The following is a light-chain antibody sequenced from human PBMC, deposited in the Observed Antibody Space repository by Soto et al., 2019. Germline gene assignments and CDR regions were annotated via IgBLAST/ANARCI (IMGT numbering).Light chain of an antibody. V-gene: IGLV2-23*02. Sequence: QSVLTQPASVSGSPGRSVTISCTGTSSDVGSYNLVSWYQQHPGKAPKLMIYEVSERPAGVSNRFSGSKSANTASLTISGLQAEDEADYYCCSFARSRILFGTGTKVTVL. CDR1: SSDVGSYNL. CDR2: EVS. CDR3: CSFARSRIL. J-gene: IGLJ1*01.